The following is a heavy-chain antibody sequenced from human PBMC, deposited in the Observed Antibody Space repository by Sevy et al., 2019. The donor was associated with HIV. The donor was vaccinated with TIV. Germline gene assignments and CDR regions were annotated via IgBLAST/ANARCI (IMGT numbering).Heavy chain of an antibody. CDR3: ARDYGGSYYPTFDY. D-gene: IGHD1-26*01. CDR2: INPNSGGT. CDR1: GYTFTGYY. Sequence: ASVKVSCKASGYTFTGYYMHWVRQAPGQGLEWMGWINPNSGGTNYAQKFQGRVTMTRDTSISTAYMELSRLRSDDTAMYYCARDYGGSYYPTFDYWGQGTLVTVSS. V-gene: IGHV1-2*02. J-gene: IGHJ4*02.